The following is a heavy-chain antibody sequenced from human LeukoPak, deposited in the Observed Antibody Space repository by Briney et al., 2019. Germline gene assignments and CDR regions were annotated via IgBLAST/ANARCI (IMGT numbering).Heavy chain of an antibody. J-gene: IGHJ6*03. V-gene: IGHV4-30-2*01. Sequence: SETLSLTCTVSGGSISSGVYYWTWIRQPPGKGLEWIGYISHSGSTNYNPSLKSRVTISVDTSKNQFSLKVSSVTAADTAVYYCARRSSTSIYYYYYMDVWGKGTTVTVSS. CDR2: ISHSGST. CDR3: ARRSSTSIYYYYYMDV. CDR1: GGSISSGVYY. D-gene: IGHD2-2*01.